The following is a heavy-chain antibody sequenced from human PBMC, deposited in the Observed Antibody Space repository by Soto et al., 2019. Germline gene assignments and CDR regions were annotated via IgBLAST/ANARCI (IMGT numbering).Heavy chain of an antibody. V-gene: IGHV4-59*01. CDR2: IYYSGST. J-gene: IGHJ5*02. CDR3: ARRDSNWCAP. CDR1: GGSISSYY. Sequence: QVQLQESGPGLVKPSETLSLTCTVSGGSISSYYWSWIRQPPGKGLAWIGYIYYSGSTNYNPSLKSRVNISVDPSKNQFALQLSSVTAADTAVYYCARRDSNWCAPWGQGTLVTVSS.